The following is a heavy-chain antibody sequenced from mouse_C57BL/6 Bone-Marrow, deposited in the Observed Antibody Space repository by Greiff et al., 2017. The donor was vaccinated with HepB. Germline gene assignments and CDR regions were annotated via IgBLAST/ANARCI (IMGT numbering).Heavy chain of an antibody. CDR2: IHPNSGST. V-gene: IGHV1-64*01. D-gene: IGHD1-1*01. Sequence: VQLQQPGAELVKPGASVKLSCKASGYTFTSYWMHWVKQRPGQGLEWIGMIHPNSGSTNYNEKFKSKATLTVDKSSSTAYMQLSSLTSEDSAVYYCARDGSSCYWYFDVWGTGTTVTVSS. J-gene: IGHJ1*03. CDR3: ARDGSSCYWYFDV. CDR1: GYTFTSYW.